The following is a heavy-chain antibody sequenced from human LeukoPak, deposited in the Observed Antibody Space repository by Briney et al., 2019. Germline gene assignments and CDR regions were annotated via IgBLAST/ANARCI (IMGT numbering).Heavy chain of an antibody. Sequence: GGSLRLSCAASGFTFSTYAMSWVRQAPGKGLEWVSAKSGSGATTYHADSVKGRFTITRDNSKNTLYLQMNSLRAQDTAVYYCAKDLWSTSSNVFDIWGQGTMVTVSS. D-gene: IGHD6-6*01. CDR2: KSGSGATT. CDR1: GFTFSTYA. V-gene: IGHV3-23*01. J-gene: IGHJ3*02. CDR3: AKDLWSTSSNVFDI.